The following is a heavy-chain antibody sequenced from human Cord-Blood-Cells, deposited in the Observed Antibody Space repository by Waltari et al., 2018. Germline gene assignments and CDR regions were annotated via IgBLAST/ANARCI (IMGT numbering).Heavy chain of an antibody. CDR3: ARGGYCSSTSCYDAFDI. CDR1: GGTFSSYA. D-gene: IGHD2-2*01. V-gene: IGHV1-69*12. J-gene: IGHJ3*02. CDR2: IIPIFGTA. Sequence: QVQLVQSGAEVKKPGSSVKVSCKASGGTFSSYAISWVRQAPGQGLEWMGGIIPIFGTANYAQKVQGRVTITADESTSTAYMELSSLRSEDTAVYYCARGGYCSSTSCYDAFDIWGQGTMVTVSS.